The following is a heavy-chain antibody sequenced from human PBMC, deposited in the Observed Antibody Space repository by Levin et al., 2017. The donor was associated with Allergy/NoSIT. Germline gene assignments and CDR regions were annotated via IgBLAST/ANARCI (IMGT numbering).Heavy chain of an antibody. D-gene: IGHD1/OR15-1a*01. CDR1: GGSISNYY. CDR2: IHASGSS. Sequence: SETLSLTCSVSGGSISNYYWNWIRQPAGKRLEWIGRIHASGSSNYNPSLQSRVTMSIDTSKNQFSLNLNSVTAADTAVYYCARGTETTWYNWFDFWGQGTLVTVSS. J-gene: IGHJ5*01. CDR3: ARGTETTWYNWFDF. V-gene: IGHV4-4*07.